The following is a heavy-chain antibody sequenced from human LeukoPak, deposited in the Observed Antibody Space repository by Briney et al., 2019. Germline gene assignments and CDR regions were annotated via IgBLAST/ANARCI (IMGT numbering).Heavy chain of an antibody. J-gene: IGHJ4*02. CDR2: INHSGST. CDR3: ARQYCSNTSLYLYFDY. CDR1: GGSFSGYY. V-gene: IGHV4-34*01. Sequence: SETLSLTCAVHGGSFSGYYWSWIRQPPGKGLEWIGEINHSGSTNYNPSLKSRVTISVDTSKNQFSLKLSSVTAADTAVYYCARQYCSNTSLYLYFDYWGQGTLVTVSS. D-gene: IGHD2-2*01.